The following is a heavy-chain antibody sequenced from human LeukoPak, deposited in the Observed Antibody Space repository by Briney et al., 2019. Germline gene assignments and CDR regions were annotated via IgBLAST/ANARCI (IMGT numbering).Heavy chain of an antibody. J-gene: IGHJ4*02. Sequence: GGSLRLSCAASGFTFSSYGMHWVRQAPGKGLEWVAFIRYDGSNKYYADSVKGRFTISRDNSKNTLYLQMNGLRAEDTAVYYCAVGGGYSSSWYTPFDYWGQGTLVTVSS. V-gene: IGHV3-30*02. CDR3: AVGGGYSSSWYTPFDY. CDR1: GFTFSSYG. D-gene: IGHD6-13*01. CDR2: IRYDGSNK.